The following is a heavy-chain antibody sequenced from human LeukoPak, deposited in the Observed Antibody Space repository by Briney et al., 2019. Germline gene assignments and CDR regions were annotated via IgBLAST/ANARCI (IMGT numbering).Heavy chain of an antibody. D-gene: IGHD3-3*02. V-gene: IGHV4-31*03. CDR3: ASHLWGAPYGMDV. Sequence: PSQTLSLTCTVSGGSISSGGYYWSWIRQHPGTGLEWIGYISYSGSTSYNPSLKSRVTISVDTSKNQFSLRLSSVTAADTAVYYCASHLWGAPYGMDVWGQGTTVTVSS. J-gene: IGHJ6*02. CDR1: GGSISSGGYY. CDR2: ISYSGST.